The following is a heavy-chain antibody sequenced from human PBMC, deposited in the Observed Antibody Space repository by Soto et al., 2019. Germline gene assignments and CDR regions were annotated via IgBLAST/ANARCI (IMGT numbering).Heavy chain of an antibody. Sequence: QVQLQESGPGLVKPSGTLSLTCAVSGDSINSSNWWSWVRQPPGKGLEWIGEIYHSGTINYNPSLKTRISMSLDKSKNQVTLKLNSVTAADTAVYFCASSKRPTVLVDYWGQGALVTVSS. D-gene: IGHD2-8*02. CDR3: ASSKRPTVLVDY. CDR2: IYHSGTI. V-gene: IGHV4-4*02. J-gene: IGHJ4*02. CDR1: GDSINSSNW.